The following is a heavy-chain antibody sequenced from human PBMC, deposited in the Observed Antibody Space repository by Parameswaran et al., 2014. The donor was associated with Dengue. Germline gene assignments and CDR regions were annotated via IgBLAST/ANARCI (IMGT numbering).Heavy chain of an antibody. Sequence: WVRQAPGQGLEWMGWINPNSGGTNYAQKFQGRVTMTRDTSISTAYMELSRLRSDDTAVYYCARDGSSVDYWGQGTLVTVSS. V-gene: IGHV1-2*02. CDR3: ARDGSSVDY. J-gene: IGHJ4*02. CDR2: INPNSGGT. D-gene: IGHD6-6*01.